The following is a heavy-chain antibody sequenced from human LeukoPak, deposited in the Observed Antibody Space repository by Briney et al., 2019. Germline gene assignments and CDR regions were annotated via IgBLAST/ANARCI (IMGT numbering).Heavy chain of an antibody. CDR3: ARADIVGATYYFDY. V-gene: IGHV4-34*01. D-gene: IGHD1-26*01. Sequence: SETLSLTCAVYGGSFSGYYWSWIRQPPGKGLEWIGEINHSGSTNYNPSLKSRVTISVDTSKNQFSLELSSVTAADTAVYYCARADIVGATYYFDYWGQGTLVTVSS. J-gene: IGHJ4*02. CDR1: GGSFSGYY. CDR2: INHSGST.